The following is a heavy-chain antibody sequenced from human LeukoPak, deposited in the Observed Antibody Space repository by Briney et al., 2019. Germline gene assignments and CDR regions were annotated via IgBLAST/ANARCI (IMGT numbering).Heavy chain of an antibody. D-gene: IGHD6-19*01. Sequence: SETLSLTCTVSGGSISSSSYYWGWIRQPPGKGLEWIGSIYYSGSTYYNPSLKSRVTISVDTSKNQFSLKLSSVTAADTAVYYCARGGLIAVADYWGQGTLVTVSS. CDR2: IYYSGST. V-gene: IGHV4-39*07. CDR3: ARGGLIAVADY. CDR1: GGSISSSSYY. J-gene: IGHJ4*02.